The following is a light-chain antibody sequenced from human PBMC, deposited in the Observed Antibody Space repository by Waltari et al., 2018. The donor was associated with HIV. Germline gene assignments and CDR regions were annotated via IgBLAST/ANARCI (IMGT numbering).Light chain of an antibody. V-gene: IGLV2-23*02. CDR1: SRDFGSYNL. Sequence: QSALTQPASVSGSPGQSITISCTGTSRDFGSYNLVSWYQQHPGKAPKLMIYEVSKRPSGVSNRFSGSKSGNTASLTISGLQAEDEADYYCCSYAGSSTFEVFGGGTKLTVL. CDR2: EVS. J-gene: IGLJ2*01. CDR3: CSYAGSSTFEV.